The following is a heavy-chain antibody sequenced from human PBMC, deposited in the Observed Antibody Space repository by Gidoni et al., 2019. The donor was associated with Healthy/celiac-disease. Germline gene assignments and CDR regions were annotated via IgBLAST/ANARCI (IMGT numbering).Heavy chain of an antibody. Sequence: EVQLVASGGGLVQPGGSLRLSCAASGFTFSSYWMSWVRQAPGKGLEWVANIKQDGSEKYYVDSVKGRFTISRDNAKNSLYLQMNSLRAEDTAVYYCARDNQLLSYGMDVWGQGTTVTVSS. J-gene: IGHJ6*02. CDR2: IKQDGSEK. V-gene: IGHV3-7*01. CDR3: ARDNQLLSYGMDV. D-gene: IGHD2-2*01. CDR1: GFTFSSYW.